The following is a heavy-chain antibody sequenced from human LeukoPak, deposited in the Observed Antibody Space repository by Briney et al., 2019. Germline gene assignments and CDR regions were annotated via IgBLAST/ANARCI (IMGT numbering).Heavy chain of an antibody. V-gene: IGHV3-23*01. J-gene: IGHJ4*02. CDR2: IGGGGPTT. Sequence: PGGSLRLSCAASGFTFSTYAMNWVRQAPAKGLEWVSTIGGGGPTTDYADSVRDRFTISRDNSKNTLYLQMNSLRAEDTAVYFCARGFLGGTDQYFDSWGQGTLVPVSS. D-gene: IGHD6-19*01. CDR1: GFTFSTYA. CDR3: ARGFLGGTDQYFDS.